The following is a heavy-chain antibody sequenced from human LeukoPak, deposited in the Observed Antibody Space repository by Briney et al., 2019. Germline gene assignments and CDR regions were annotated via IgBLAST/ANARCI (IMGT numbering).Heavy chain of an antibody. D-gene: IGHD6-19*01. V-gene: IGHV3-48*03. CDR3: ARQVAGTDY. J-gene: IGHJ4*02. CDR2: ISSGSTI. Sequence: GGSLRLSCAASGFTFSSYEMNWVRQAPGKGLEWVSYISSGSTIYYADSVKGRFTISRDNAKNSLYLQMNSLRAEDTAVYYCARQVAGTDYWGQGTLVTVSS. CDR1: GFTFSSYE.